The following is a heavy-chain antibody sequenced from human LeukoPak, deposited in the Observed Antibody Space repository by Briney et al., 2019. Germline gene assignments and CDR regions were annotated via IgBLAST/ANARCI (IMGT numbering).Heavy chain of an antibody. J-gene: IGHJ6*04. CDR1: GFTFSSYW. D-gene: IGHD7-27*01. CDR2: IKQDGSEK. Sequence: GGSLRLSCGASGFTFSSYWMSWVRQAPGKGLEWVANIKQDGSEKYYVDSVKGRFTISRDNAKNSLYLQMNSLRAEDTAVYYCARDLGMGYYYYGMGVWGKGTTVTVSS. CDR3: ARDLGMGYYYYGMGV. V-gene: IGHV3-7*03.